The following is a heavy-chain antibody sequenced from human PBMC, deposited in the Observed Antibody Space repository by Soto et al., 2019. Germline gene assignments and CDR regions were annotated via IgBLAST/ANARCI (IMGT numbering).Heavy chain of an antibody. D-gene: IGHD3-10*01. CDR3: ARDWRYYYGSGTSAGYYYYGMDV. V-gene: IGHV4-31*03. Sequence: QVQLQESGPGLVKPSQTLSLTCTVSGGSISSGGYYWSWIRQHPGKGLEWIGYIYYSGSTYYNPSLTSRVTISVDTSKIQFALKLSSVTAADTAVYYCARDWRYYYGSGTSAGYYYYGMDVCGQGTTVTVSS. J-gene: IGHJ6*02. CDR1: GGSISSGGYY. CDR2: IYYSGST.